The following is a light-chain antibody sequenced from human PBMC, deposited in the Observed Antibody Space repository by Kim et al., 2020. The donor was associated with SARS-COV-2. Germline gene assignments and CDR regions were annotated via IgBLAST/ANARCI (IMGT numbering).Light chain of an antibody. CDR1: SLRSYY. CDR3: NSRDSSGNHLV. Sequence: MGQTVRITCQGDSLRSYYASWYQQKPGQAPVLVIYGKNNRPSGIPDRFSGSSSGNTASLTITGAQAEDEADYYCNSRDSSGNHLVFGGGTKLTVL. CDR2: GKN. V-gene: IGLV3-19*01. J-gene: IGLJ3*02.